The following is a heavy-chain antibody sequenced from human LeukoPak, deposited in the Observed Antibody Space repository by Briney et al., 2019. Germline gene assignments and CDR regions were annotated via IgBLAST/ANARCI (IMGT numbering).Heavy chain of an antibody. J-gene: IGHJ4*02. V-gene: IGHV3-7*03. CDR1: GFIFSSQW. Sequence: GGSLRLSCEASGFIFSSQWMSWVSQAPGKGLEWVANIKRDGSETYYVNSVKGRFTISRDNAKNSLFLQMNSLRVEDTAVYYCASLDTAMVTWRDNWGQGTLVTVSS. D-gene: IGHD5-18*01. CDR3: ASLDTAMVTWRDN. CDR2: IKRDGSET.